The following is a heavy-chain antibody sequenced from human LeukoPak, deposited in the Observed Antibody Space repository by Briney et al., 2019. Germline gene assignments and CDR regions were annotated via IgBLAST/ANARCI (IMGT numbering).Heavy chain of an antibody. CDR3: AKDGTIAAAGTTFFDY. CDR1: GFTFSSYG. V-gene: IGHV3-30*18. D-gene: IGHD6-13*01. Sequence: PGRSLRLSCAASGFTFSSYGMHWVRQAPGKGLEWVAVISYDGSNKYYADSVKGRFTISRDNAKNSLYLQMNSLRAEDTALYYCAKDGTIAAAGTTFFDYWGQGTLVTVSS. CDR2: ISYDGSNK. J-gene: IGHJ4*02.